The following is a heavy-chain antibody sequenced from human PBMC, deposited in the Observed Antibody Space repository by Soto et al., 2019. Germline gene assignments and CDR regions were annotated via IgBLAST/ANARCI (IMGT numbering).Heavy chain of an antibody. D-gene: IGHD6-13*01. CDR2: IYSGGST. V-gene: IGHV3-53*02. J-gene: IGHJ4*02. CDR3: ARVRWSYIALTLGYYFDY. CDR1: GFTVSSNY. Sequence: EVQLVETGGGLIQPGGSLRLSCAASGFTVSSNYMSWVRQAPGKGLEWVSVIYSGGSTYYADSVKGRFTISRDNSKNTLYLQMNSLRAEDTAVYHCARVRWSYIALTLGYYFDYWGQGTLVTVSS.